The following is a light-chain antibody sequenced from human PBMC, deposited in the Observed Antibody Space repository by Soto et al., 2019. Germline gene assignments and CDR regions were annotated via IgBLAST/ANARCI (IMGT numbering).Light chain of an antibody. J-gene: IGLJ2*01. CDR1: SSDIGAYNF. CDR2: DVN. V-gene: IGLV2-14*03. CDR3: TSWTTSTTMI. Sequence: QSALTQPASVSGYPGQSITISCTGTSSDIGAYNFVSWYQQHPGKAPKLMLYDVNIRPSGVSNRFSGSKSGNTASLTISGLQAGDEADYYCTSWTTSTTMIFGGGTKLTVL.